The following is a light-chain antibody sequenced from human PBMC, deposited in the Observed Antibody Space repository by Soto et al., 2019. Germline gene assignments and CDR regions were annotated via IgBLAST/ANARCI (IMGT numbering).Light chain of an antibody. CDR3: NSLSAAGTSYV. V-gene: IGLV2-14*01. CDR1: SSDVGSHNH. Sequence: QSVLTQPASVSGSPGQSIAISCTGTSSDVGSHNHVSWYQQYPGKAPRLMIYEVSNRPSGVSTRFSGSKSGSTASLTISGLQADDEAEYYCNSLSAAGTSYVFGTGTKLTVL. J-gene: IGLJ1*01. CDR2: EVS.